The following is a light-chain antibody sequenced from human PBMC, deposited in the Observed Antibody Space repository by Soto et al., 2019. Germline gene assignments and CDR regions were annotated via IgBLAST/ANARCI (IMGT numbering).Light chain of an antibody. J-gene: IGLJ1*01. V-gene: IGLV2-14*01. CDR3: SSYTSSSTLCV. Sequence: QSALTHPASVSGSPGQSITISCTGTSSDVGGYNYVSWYQQHPGKAPKLMIYDVTNRPSGVSNRFSGSKSGNTASLTISGLQAEDEADYYCSSYTSSSTLCVFGTGTKLTVL. CDR2: DVT. CDR1: SSDVGGYNY.